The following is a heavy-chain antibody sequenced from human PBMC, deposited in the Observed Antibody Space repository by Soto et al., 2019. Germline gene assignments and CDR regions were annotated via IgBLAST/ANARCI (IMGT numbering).Heavy chain of an antibody. CDR3: ARTYDGSGPNSGGYGFDI. V-gene: IGHV4-59*01. CDR1: GGSISSYY. J-gene: IGHJ3*02. D-gene: IGHD3-22*01. CDR2: NYYSGT. Sequence: QVQLQESGPGLVKPSETLSLTCSVPGGSISSYYWSWIRQPPGKGLEWLAYNYYSGTSYNPSLKSRVSISLDTPKNQFSLKLSSVTAADTAVYYCARTYDGSGPNSGGYGFDIWGQGTLVTVSS.